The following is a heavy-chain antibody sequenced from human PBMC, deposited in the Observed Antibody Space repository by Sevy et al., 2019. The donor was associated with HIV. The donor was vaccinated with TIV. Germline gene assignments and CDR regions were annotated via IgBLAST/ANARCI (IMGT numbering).Heavy chain of an antibody. CDR2: IYYSGNT. D-gene: IGHD6-13*01. CDR1: GGFISSYY. Sequence: SETLSLTCTVSGGFISSYYWNWIRQPPGNGLEWIGYIYYSGNTNYNPSLKSRVTISLDMSKNQFSLKLSSVTAADTAVYYCATGVAAADNWFDPSGQGTMVTVSS. CDR3: ATGVAAADNWFDP. J-gene: IGHJ5*02. V-gene: IGHV4-59*01.